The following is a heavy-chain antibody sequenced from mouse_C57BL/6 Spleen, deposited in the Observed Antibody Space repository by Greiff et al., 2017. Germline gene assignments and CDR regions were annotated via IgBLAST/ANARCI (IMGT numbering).Heavy chain of an antibody. CDR2: INPNYGTT. J-gene: IGHJ1*03. V-gene: IGHV1-39*01. CDR1: GYSFTDYN. D-gene: IGHD1-1*01. CDR3: ARLDGSSRYFDV. Sequence: EVQLQQSGPELVKPGASVKISCKASGYSFTDYNMNWVKQSNGKSLEWIGVINPNYGTTISNQKFKGKATLTVDQSSSTAYMQLNSLTSEDSAVYYCARLDGSSRYFDVWGTGTTVTVSS.